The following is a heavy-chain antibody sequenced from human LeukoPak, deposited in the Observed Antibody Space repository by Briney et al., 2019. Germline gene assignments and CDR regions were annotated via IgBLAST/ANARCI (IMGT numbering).Heavy chain of an antibody. V-gene: IGHV4-34*01. Sequence: PSETLSLTCAVYGGSLSGYYWSWIRQPPGKGLEWIGEINHSGSTNYNPSLKSRVTISVDTSKNQFSLKLSSVTAADTAVYYCARGRGYSYGLNYFDYWGQGTLVTVSS. J-gene: IGHJ4*02. CDR3: ARGRGYSYGLNYFDY. CDR1: GGSLSGYY. CDR2: INHSGST. D-gene: IGHD5-18*01.